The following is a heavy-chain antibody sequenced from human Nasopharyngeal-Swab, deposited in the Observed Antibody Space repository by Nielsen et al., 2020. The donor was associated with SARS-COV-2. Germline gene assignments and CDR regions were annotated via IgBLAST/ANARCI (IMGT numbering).Heavy chain of an antibody. V-gene: IGHV4-34*01. CDR2: LNHSRSH. Sequence: SETLSLTCAVYGGSFSADYWGWIRQPPGRGLEWIGELNHSRSHNYNPSLKSRVTISVDPSKNQFSLRLSSVAAADTAVYYCARGLSGIVPSPILGLGPYYYYYYMDVWGKGTTVTVSS. CDR1: GGSFSADY. D-gene: IGHD7-27*01. J-gene: IGHJ6*03. CDR3: ARGLSGIVPSPILGLGPYYYYYYMDV.